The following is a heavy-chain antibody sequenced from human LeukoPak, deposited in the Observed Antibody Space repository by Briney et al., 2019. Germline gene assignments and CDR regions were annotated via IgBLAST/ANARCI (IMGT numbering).Heavy chain of an antibody. CDR2: ISAYNGNT. D-gene: IGHD3-22*01. Sequence: ASVKVSCKASGYTFTSYGISWVRQAPGQGLEWMGWISAYNGNTNYAQKLQGRVTMTTDTSTSTAYMELRCLRSDDTAVYYCATSLGHYYDSSGYSGPYYYYGMDVWGQGTTVTVSS. V-gene: IGHV1-18*01. J-gene: IGHJ6*02. CDR3: ATSLGHYYDSSGYSGPYYYYGMDV. CDR1: GYTFTSYG.